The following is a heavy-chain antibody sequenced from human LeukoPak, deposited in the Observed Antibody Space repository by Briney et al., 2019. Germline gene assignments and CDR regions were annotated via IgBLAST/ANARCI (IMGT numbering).Heavy chain of an antibody. CDR1: GYTFTSYG. CDR3: ARLYDFWSGYSSPFFDY. Sequence: SVKVSCKASGYTFTSYGISWVRQAPGQGLEWMGWISAYNGNRNYAQKLKGRVTMTTDPSTSTAYMELRSLRSDDMAVYYCARLYDFWSGYSSPFFDYWGQGTLVTVSS. D-gene: IGHD3-3*01. V-gene: IGHV1-18*03. CDR2: ISAYNGNR. J-gene: IGHJ4*02.